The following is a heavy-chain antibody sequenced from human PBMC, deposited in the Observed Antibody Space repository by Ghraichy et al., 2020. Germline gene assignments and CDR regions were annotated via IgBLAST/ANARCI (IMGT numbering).Heavy chain of an antibody. V-gene: IGHV1-18*01. Sequence: ASVKVSCKASGYTFTTYGISWVRQAPGQGLEWMGWISAYNGNTNYAQKLRGRVTMTTDTSTSTSYMELRSLRSDDTAVYFCARTERGDCTTTSCYSFDYWGQGTLVTVSS. CDR3: ARTERGDCTTTSCYSFDY. CDR2: ISAYNGNT. J-gene: IGHJ4*02. CDR1: GYTFTTYG. D-gene: IGHD2-2*01.